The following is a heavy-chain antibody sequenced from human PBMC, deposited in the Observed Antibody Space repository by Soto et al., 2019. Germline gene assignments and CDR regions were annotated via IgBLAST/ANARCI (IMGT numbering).Heavy chain of an antibody. CDR1: GYSISSDNW. CDR2: IHYSGIT. Sequence: SETLSLTCGVSGYSISSDNWWVWIRQPPGKGLEWIGYIHYSGITYSNPSLKSRLTMSVDTSKRQFSLKLSSVTAVDTAVYYWATKDGGKYYFDFWGQGTLVTVSS. D-gene: IGHD1-26*01. V-gene: IGHV4-28*01. J-gene: IGHJ4*02. CDR3: ATKDGGKYYFDF.